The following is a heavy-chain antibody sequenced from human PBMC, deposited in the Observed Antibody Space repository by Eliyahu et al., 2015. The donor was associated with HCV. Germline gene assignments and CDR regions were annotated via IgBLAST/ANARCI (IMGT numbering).Heavy chain of an antibody. D-gene: IGHD3-16*01. Sequence: EVQLVESGGGLVQPGGSLRLSCAASGFTFSSYSMNWVRQAPGKGLEWVSYISSSSSTIYYADSVKGRFTISRDNAKNSLYLQMNSLRDEDTAVYYCARDKRLGPLRWEDYWGRGTLVTVSS. V-gene: IGHV3-48*02. CDR2: ISSSSSTI. CDR3: ARDKRLGPLRWEDY. CDR1: GFTFSSYS. J-gene: IGHJ4*02.